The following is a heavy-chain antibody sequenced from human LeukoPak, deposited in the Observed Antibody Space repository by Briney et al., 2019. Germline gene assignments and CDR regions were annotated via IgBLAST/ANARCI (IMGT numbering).Heavy chain of an antibody. V-gene: IGHV3-48*02. CDR1: GFTFSSYS. D-gene: IGHD2-15*01. Sequence: GGSLRLSCAASGFTFSSYSMIWVRQAPGKGLEWVSYISSSSSTIYYADSVKGRFTISRDNAKNSLYLQMNSLRDEDTAVYYCARDLLDYYYYGMDVWGQGTTVTVSS. CDR2: ISSSSSTI. CDR3: ARDLLDYYYYGMDV. J-gene: IGHJ6*02.